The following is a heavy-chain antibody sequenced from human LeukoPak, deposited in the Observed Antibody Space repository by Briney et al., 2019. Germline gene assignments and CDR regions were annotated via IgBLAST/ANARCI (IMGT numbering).Heavy chain of an antibody. V-gene: IGHV4-38-2*02. D-gene: IGHD1-26*01. Sequence: SETLSLTCTVSGYSISSGYYWGWIRQPPGKGLEWIGSIYHSGSTNYNPSLKSRVTISVDTSKNQFSLNLSSVTAADTAVYYCSSGGLRNWFDPWGQGTLVTVSS. J-gene: IGHJ5*02. CDR2: IYHSGST. CDR3: SSGGLRNWFDP. CDR1: GYSISSGYY.